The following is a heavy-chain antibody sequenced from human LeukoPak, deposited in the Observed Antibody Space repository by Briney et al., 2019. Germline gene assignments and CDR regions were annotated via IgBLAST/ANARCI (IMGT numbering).Heavy chain of an antibody. CDR1: GFTFSSYA. Sequence: GGSLRLSCAASGFTFSSYAMNWVRQAPGKGLEWASYISSSSSTIYYADSVKGRFTISRDNSKNTLYLQMNSLRAEDTAVYYCARTGDPYYYDSSGYWALGLFDYWGQGTLVTVSS. CDR2: ISSSSSTI. J-gene: IGHJ4*02. V-gene: IGHV3-48*01. D-gene: IGHD3-22*01. CDR3: ARTGDPYYYDSSGYWALGLFDY.